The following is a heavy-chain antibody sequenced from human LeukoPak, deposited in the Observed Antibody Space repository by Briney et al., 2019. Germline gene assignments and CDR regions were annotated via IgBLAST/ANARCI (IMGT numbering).Heavy chain of an antibody. V-gene: IGHV4-61*02. D-gene: IGHD5-18*01. CDR3: ARVDTAMVLDAFDI. Sequence: PSETLSLTCTVSGGSISRGSYYWSWIRQPAGKGLEWIGRIYTSGSTNYNPSLKSRVTISVDTSKNQFSLKLSSVTAADTAVYYCARVDTAMVLDAFDIWGQGTMVTVSS. CDR1: GGSISRGSYY. J-gene: IGHJ3*02. CDR2: IYTSGST.